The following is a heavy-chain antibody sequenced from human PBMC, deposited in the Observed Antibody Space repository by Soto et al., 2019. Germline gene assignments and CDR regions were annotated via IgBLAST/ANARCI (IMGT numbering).Heavy chain of an antibody. J-gene: IGHJ4*02. D-gene: IGHD3-22*01. V-gene: IGHV1-58*01. CDR3: TTVNPYKYDSRGHYY. CDR1: GFTFTSSA. CDR2: IVVGSGNT. Sequence: SVKVSCKASGFTFTSSAVQWVRQARGQRLEWIGWIVVGSGNTNYAQKFQERVTITRDMSTSTAYMELSSLRSEDTAVYYCTTVNPYKYDSRGHYYWGQGTLVTVSS.